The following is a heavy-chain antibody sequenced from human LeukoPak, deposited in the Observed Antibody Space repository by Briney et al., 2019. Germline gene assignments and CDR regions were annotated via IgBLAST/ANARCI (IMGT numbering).Heavy chain of an antibody. J-gene: IGHJ4*02. V-gene: IGHV3-23*01. CDR1: GFTFSTYA. D-gene: IGHD3-22*01. CDR3: ARDHYYDSSGYYYGGYYFDY. Sequence: GGSLRLSCAASGFTFSTYAMSWVRQAPGKGLEWVSAISGRGVSTSYADSVRGRFTISRDNSKDTLYLQMNSLRAEDTAVYYCARDHYYDSSGYYYGGYYFDYWGQGTLVTVSS. CDR2: ISGRGVST.